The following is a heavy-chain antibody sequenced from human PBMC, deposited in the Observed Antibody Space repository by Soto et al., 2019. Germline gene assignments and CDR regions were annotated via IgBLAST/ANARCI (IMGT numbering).Heavy chain of an antibody. CDR2: IRQDGSDK. D-gene: IGHD6-25*01. CDR3: LSGRAFGD. CDR1: GFTFNHYW. J-gene: IGHJ4*02. Sequence: EVQLVESGGGLVQPGGSLRLSCTVSGFTFNHYWMNWVRQAPGKGLEWLANIRQDGSDKYYVDSVKGRFTISRDNAKNSLYLQMNSLRAEDTAVYYCLSGRAFGDWCQGTPVTVSS. V-gene: IGHV3-7*01.